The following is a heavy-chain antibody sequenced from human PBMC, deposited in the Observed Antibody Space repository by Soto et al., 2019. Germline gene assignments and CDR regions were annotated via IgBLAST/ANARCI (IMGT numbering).Heavy chain of an antibody. J-gene: IGHJ4*02. CDR3: ARDLAVGLVDY. CDR2: ISAYNGNT. CDR1: GYTFTSYG. Sequence: QVQLVQSGAEVKKPGASVKVSCKASGYTFTSYGISWVRQAPGQGLEWMGWISAYNGNTNYAQKLQGRVTMTTDTXTSXAXXXXXSLXXDXTXVYYCARDLAVGLVDYWGQGTLVTVSS. D-gene: IGHD6-19*01. V-gene: IGHV1-18*01.